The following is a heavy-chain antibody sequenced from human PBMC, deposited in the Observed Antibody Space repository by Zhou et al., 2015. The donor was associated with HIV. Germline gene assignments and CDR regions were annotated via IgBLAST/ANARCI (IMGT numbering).Heavy chain of an antibody. CDR1: GGTFSSYA. CDR3: ARDFGVWAAAGAYYYYYMDV. Sequence: QVQLVQSGAEVKKPGSSVKVSCKASGGTFSSYAISWVRQAPGQGLEWMGGIIPIFGTANYAQKFQGRVTITADESTSTAYMELSSLRSEDTAVYYCARDFGVWAAAGAYYYYYMDVWGKGTTVTVSS. D-gene: IGHD6-13*01. J-gene: IGHJ6*03. V-gene: IGHV1-69*01. CDR2: IIPIFGTA.